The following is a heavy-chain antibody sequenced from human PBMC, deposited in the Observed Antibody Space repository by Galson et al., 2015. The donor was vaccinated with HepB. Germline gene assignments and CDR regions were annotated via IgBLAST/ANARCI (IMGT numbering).Heavy chain of an antibody. J-gene: IGHJ3*02. V-gene: IGHV3-48*04. CDR2: ISLNSSTI. Sequence: SLRLSCAASTFIFSTYSMNWVRQAPGKGLECVSYISLNSSTIYYADSVKGRFTTSRDNAKNSLYLQMNGLRVEDTAVYYCARDCPVGTGEAWSAFDIWGQGTMVTVSS. CDR3: ARDCPVGTGEAWSAFDI. D-gene: IGHD3-10*01. CDR1: TFIFSTYS.